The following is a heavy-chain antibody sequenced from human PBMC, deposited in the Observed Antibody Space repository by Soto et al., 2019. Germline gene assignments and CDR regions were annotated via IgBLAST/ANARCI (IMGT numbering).Heavy chain of an antibody. V-gene: IGHV4-39*01. CDR3: AGGRGDYYYGMDV. CDR2: IYYSGST. D-gene: IGHD3-10*01. Sequence: SETLSLTCTVPGGSISSSSYYWGWIRQPPGKGLEWIGSIYYSGSTYYNPSLKSRVTISVDTSKNQFSLKLSSVTAADTAVYYCAGGRGDYYYGMDVWGQGTTVTVSS. CDR1: GGSISSSSYY. J-gene: IGHJ6*02.